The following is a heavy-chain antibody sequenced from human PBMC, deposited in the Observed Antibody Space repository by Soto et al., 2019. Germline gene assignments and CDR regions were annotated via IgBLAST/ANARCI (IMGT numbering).Heavy chain of an antibody. CDR3: AKGGTVLRFLEWAYFDY. CDR2: ISYDGSNK. D-gene: IGHD3-3*01. V-gene: IGHV3-30*18. Sequence: PGGSLRLSCAASGFTFSSYGMHWVRQAPGKGLEWVAVISYDGSNKYYADSVKGRFTISRDNSKNTLYLQMNSLRAEDTAVYYCAKGGTVLRFLEWAYFDYWGQGTLVTVSS. CDR1: GFTFSSYG. J-gene: IGHJ4*02.